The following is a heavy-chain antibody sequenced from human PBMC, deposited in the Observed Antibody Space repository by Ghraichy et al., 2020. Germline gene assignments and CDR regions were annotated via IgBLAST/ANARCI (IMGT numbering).Heavy chain of an antibody. CDR1: GYTFTSYY. D-gene: IGHD2-2*01. J-gene: IGHJ3*02. V-gene: IGHV1-46*01. CDR2: INPSGGST. CDR3: ARAEDIVVVPATDAFDI. Sequence: ASVKVSCKASGYTFTSYYMHWVRQAPGQGLEWMGIINPSGGSTSYAQKFQGRVTMTRDTSTSTVYLELSSLRSEDTAVYYCARAEDIVVVPATDAFDIWGQGTMVTVSS.